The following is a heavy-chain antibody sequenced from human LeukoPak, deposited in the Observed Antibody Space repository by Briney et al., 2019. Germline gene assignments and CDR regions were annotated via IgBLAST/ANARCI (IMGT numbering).Heavy chain of an antibody. D-gene: IGHD3-3*01. V-gene: IGHV3-33*01. J-gene: IGHJ6*02. CDR2: IWYDGSNK. CDR1: GFTFSSYG. Sequence: GRSLRLSCAASGFTFSSYGMHWVRQAPGKGLEWVAVIWYDGSNKYYADSVKGRFTISRDNSKNTLYLQMNSLRAEDTAVYYCATSGGEFWSGYYSYGMDVWGQGTTVTVSS. CDR3: ATSGGEFWSGYYSYGMDV.